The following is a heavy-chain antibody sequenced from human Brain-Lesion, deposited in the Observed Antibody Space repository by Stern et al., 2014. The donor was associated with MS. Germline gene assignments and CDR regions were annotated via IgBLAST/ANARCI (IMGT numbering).Heavy chain of an antibody. Sequence: QLVESGPGLVKPSETLSLTCSVSGGSISRSTYYWGWIRQPPGKGLEWIGSIYYSGPTYYNPSLKSRVTIDTSTNPLSLRRTSVTAADTAVYYCARHDGWLPHYWSQGTLVTVSS. V-gene: IGHV4-39*01. CDR1: GGSISRSTYY. D-gene: IGHD5-12*01. CDR3: ARHDGWLPHY. J-gene: IGHJ4*02. CDR2: IYYSGPT.